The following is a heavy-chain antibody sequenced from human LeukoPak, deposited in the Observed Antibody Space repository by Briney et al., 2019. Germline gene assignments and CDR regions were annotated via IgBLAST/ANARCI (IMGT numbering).Heavy chain of an antibody. J-gene: IGHJ4*02. CDR2: IKQDGSEK. CDR3: ARAGPGHAFKQWLMDFDY. D-gene: IGHD6-19*01. Sequence: PGGSLRLSCAASGFTFSSYWMTWVRQAPGKGLEWVANIKQDGSEKYYVDSVKGRFTISRDNAKNSLYRQMNSLRAEDTAVYYCARAGPGHAFKQWLMDFDYWGQGTLVTVSS. V-gene: IGHV3-7*01. CDR1: GFTFSSYW.